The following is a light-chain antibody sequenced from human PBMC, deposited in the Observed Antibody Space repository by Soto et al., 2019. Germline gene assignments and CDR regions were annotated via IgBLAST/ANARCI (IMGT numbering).Light chain of an antibody. CDR1: QSVSSSY. J-gene: IGKJ2*01. CDR2: GAS. CDR3: QQYGSSPQT. Sequence: EIVLTQSPGTLSLSPGERATLSCRASQSVSSSYLVWYQQKLGQAPRLLIYGASSRATGIPDRFSGSGSGTDFTLTISRLEPEDFAVYYCQQYGSSPQTFGQGTKLEIK. V-gene: IGKV3-20*01.